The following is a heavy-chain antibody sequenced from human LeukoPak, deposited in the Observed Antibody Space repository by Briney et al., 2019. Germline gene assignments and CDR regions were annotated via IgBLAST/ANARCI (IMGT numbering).Heavy chain of an antibody. Sequence: GGSLRLSCVASEFTFSSYWMRWVRQAPGKGLEWVANIKQDGREKNYVDSVKGRFTISRDNAENSLYLQMNSLRVEDTAVYYCARDRGWRLLDYWGQGTLVTVSS. CDR3: ARDRGWRLLDY. J-gene: IGHJ4*02. CDR2: IKQDGREK. V-gene: IGHV3-7*01. CDR1: EFTFSSYW. D-gene: IGHD6-25*01.